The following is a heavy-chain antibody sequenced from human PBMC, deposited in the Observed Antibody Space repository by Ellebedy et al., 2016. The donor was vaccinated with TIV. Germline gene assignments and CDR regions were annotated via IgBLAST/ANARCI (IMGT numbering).Heavy chain of an antibody. Sequence: SETLSLTCAISGDSVSNNNAAWNWIRQSPSRGLEWLGRTYHRSNWYNDYAVSVKSRITINPDASRNQFSLHLNSVTPEDTAVYYCARHIHNDHGDPNWFDPWGQGTLVTVSS. CDR2: TYHRSNWYN. V-gene: IGHV6-1*01. J-gene: IGHJ5*02. CDR1: GDSVSNNNAA. D-gene: IGHD4-17*01. CDR3: ARHIHNDHGDPNWFDP.